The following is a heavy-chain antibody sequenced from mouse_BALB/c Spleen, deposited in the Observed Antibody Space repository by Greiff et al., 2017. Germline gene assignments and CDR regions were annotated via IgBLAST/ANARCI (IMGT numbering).Heavy chain of an antibody. Sequence: EVMLVESGGGLVKPGGSLKLSCAASGFTFSSYAMSWVRQTPEKRLEWVASISSGGSTYYPDSVKGRFTISRDNARNILYLQMSSLRSEDTAMYYCAREGYYGSSSLCFDYWGQGTTLTVSS. CDR1: GFTFSSYA. CDR2: ISSGGST. V-gene: IGHV5-6-5*01. J-gene: IGHJ2*01. D-gene: IGHD1-1*01. CDR3: AREGYYGSSSLCFDY.